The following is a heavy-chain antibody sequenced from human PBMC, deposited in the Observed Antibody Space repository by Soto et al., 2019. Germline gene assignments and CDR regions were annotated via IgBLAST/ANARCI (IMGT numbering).Heavy chain of an antibody. Sequence: QVQLVQSGAEVKKPGSSVKVSCKASGGTFTTYSFSWVRQAPGQGLEWLGRIIPILDVANYAQKFQGRVTITADKSTSTAYMGLRSLRFEDTAVYYCARGGGTSDDTFDIWGQGTMVAVSS. CDR3: ARGGGTSDDTFDI. CDR1: GGTFTTYS. D-gene: IGHD3-16*01. V-gene: IGHV1-69*02. J-gene: IGHJ3*02. CDR2: IIPILDVA.